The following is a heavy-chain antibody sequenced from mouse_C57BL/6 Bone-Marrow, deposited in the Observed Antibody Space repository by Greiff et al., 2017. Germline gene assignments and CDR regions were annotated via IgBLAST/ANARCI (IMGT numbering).Heavy chain of an antibody. Sequence: EVKLQESGPGLVKPSQSLSLTCSVTGYSITSGYYWNWIRQFPGNKLEWMGYISYDGSNNYNPSLKNRISITRDTSKNQFFLKLNSVTTEDTATYYCARDRTLTDDFDYWGQGTTLTVSS. D-gene: IGHD4-1*01. CDR1: GYSITSGYY. CDR3: ARDRTLTDDFDY. J-gene: IGHJ2*01. V-gene: IGHV3-6*01. CDR2: ISYDGSN.